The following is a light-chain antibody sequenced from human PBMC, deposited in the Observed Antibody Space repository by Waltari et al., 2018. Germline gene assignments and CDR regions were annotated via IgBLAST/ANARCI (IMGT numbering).Light chain of an antibody. Sequence: DIQMTPSSSSLSASVVDRVTITCLASQNIDVFLHWYQHKPGKAPKLLIYAASTLQSGVSSRFTGSGSGTYFTLSITSLQPEDVATYYCQQSYSTPLYSFGQGTKLEIK. CDR2: AAS. J-gene: IGKJ2*01. CDR3: QQSYSTPLYS. CDR1: QNIDVF. V-gene: IGKV1-39*01.